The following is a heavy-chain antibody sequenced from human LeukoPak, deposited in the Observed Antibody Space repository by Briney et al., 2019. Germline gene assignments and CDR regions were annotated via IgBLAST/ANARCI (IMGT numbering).Heavy chain of an antibody. CDR2: IYYSGST. CDR3: ATSMLGSSSWYLVDY. V-gene: IGHV4-59*08. CDR1: GGSISSYY. Sequence: SETLSLTCTVSGGSISSYYWSWIRQPPGKGLEWIGYIYYSGSTNYNPSLKSRVTISVDTSKNQFSLKLSSVTAADTAVYYCATSMLGSSSWYLVDYWGQGTLVTVSS. D-gene: IGHD6-13*01. J-gene: IGHJ4*02.